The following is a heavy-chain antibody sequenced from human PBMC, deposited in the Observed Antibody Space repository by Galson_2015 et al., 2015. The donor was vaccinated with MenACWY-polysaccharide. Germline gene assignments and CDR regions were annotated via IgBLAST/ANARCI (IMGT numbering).Heavy chain of an antibody. CDR2: IKQDESEK. CDR3: ARDVYGGQFDF. Sequence: SLRLSCAASGFTFSSFWMSWVRQAPGKGREWMANIKQDESEKYYVDSGKVRFTISRDNAKNSLYLQMNSLRAEDTAVYYCARDVYGGQFDFWGQGTLVTVSS. D-gene: IGHD4-23*01. J-gene: IGHJ4*02. CDR1: GFTFSSFW. V-gene: IGHV3-7*01.